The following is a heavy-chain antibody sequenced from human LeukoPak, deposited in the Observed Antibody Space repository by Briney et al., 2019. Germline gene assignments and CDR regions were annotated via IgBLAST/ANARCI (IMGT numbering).Heavy chain of an antibody. CDR1: GGTFSKYS. CDR3: ARGDMTIHAFDI. CDR2: IIPIFGTA. D-gene: IGHD4/OR15-4a*01. V-gene: IGHV1-69*13. J-gene: IGHJ3*02. Sequence: SVKVSCKASGGTFSKYSINWVRQAPGQGLEWMGGIIPIFGTANYVQKFQGRVTITADESTRTAYMELSRLRSEDTAVYYCARGDMTIHAFDIWGQGTMVTVSS.